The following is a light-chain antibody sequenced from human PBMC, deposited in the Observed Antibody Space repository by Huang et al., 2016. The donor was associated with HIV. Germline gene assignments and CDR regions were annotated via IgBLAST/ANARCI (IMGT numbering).Light chain of an antibody. CDR3: MQGTHWWA. CDR1: ECLVYSDCNTY. V-gene: IGKV2-30*01. CDR2: KVS. Sequence: DVVMTQFPVSLPVTLGQSASISCRSSECLVYSDCNTYVNWFQQRPGQPPRRLIYKVSNRDSGVPDRFSGSGSGTDFTLNISRVEAEDVGIYYCMQGTHWWAFGQGTKVEI. J-gene: IGKJ1*01.